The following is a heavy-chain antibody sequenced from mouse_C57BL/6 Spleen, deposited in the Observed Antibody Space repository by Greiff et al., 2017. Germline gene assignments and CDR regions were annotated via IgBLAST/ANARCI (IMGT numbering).Heavy chain of an antibody. CDR3: AITTVVATDDYAMDY. D-gene: IGHD1-1*01. Sequence: VQLQQPGAELVRPGTSVKLSCKASGYTFTSYWMHWVKQRPGQGLEWIGVIDPSDSYTNYNQKFKGKATLTVDTSSSTAYMQLSSLTSEDSAVYYCAITTVVATDDYAMDYWGQGTSVTVSS. J-gene: IGHJ4*01. CDR1: GYTFTSYW. V-gene: IGHV1-59*01. CDR2: IDPSDSYT.